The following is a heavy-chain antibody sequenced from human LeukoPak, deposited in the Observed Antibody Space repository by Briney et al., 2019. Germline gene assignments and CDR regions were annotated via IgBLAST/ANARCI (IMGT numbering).Heavy chain of an antibody. CDR1: GFTFSSYA. J-gene: IGHJ4*02. V-gene: IGHV3-23*01. CDR3: AKSINYYDSSGIDN. D-gene: IGHD3-22*01. CDR2: ISGSGGST. Sequence: QSGGSLRLSCAASGFTFSSYAMSWVRQAPGKGLEWVSAISGSGGSTYYADSVKGQFTISRDNSKNTLYLQMNSLRAEDTAVYYCAKSINYYDSSGIDNWGQGTLVTVSS.